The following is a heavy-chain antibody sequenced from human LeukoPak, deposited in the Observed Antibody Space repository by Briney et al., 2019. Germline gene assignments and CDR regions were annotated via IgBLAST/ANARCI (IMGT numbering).Heavy chain of an antibody. V-gene: IGHV4-34*01. D-gene: IGHD2-15*01. J-gene: IGHJ4*02. CDR1: GGSFSGYY. Sequence: SETLSLTCAVYGGSFSGYYWSWIRQPPGKGLEWIGEINHSGSTNYNPSLKSRVTISVDTSKSQFSLTLSSVTAADTAVYYCASLLTERYCSGGSCYSGGFDYWGQGTLVTVSS. CDR2: INHSGST. CDR3: ASLLTERYCSGGSCYSGGFDY.